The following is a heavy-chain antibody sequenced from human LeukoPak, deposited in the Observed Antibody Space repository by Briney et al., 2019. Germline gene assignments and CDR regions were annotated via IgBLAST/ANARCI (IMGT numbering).Heavy chain of an antibody. CDR1: GGSVGSYY. Sequence: RTSETLSLTCTVSGGSVGSYYWSRIRQPAGKGLEWIGRIYAGGNTDHNPSLKSRVTMSVDSSKNQFSLRLSSVTAADTAVYYCAREHKDYDGDGYYYGYWGQGTLVTVSS. V-gene: IGHV4-4*07. CDR2: IYAGGNT. D-gene: IGHD3-22*01. J-gene: IGHJ4*02. CDR3: AREHKDYDGDGYYYGY.